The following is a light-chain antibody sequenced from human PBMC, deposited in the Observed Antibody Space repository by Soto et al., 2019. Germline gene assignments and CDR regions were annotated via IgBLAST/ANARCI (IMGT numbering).Light chain of an antibody. Sequence: QSALTQPRSVSGSPGQSVSISCTGTSSDVDGYDFVSWYQQHPGKAPKPMIYDVTNRPSGVPDRFSGSKSGNTASLTISGLQAEDEADYYCCSYAGSYTLIFGGGTKVTVL. CDR3: CSYAGSYTLI. J-gene: IGLJ2*01. CDR1: SSDVDGYDF. CDR2: DVT. V-gene: IGLV2-11*01.